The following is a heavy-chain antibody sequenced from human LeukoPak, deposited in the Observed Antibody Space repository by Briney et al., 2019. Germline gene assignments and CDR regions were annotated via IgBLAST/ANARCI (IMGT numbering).Heavy chain of an antibody. D-gene: IGHD3-16*02. V-gene: IGHV3-7*01. Sequence: GGSLRLSCAASGFTFSNYWMSWVRQAPGKRLEWVASIKQDGSEKHYVDSVKGRFTISRDNAKNSLYLQMNSPRADDTAVYYCARQGDLSWDFWFDPWGRGTLVTVSS. CDR1: GFTFSNYW. CDR2: IKQDGSEK. J-gene: IGHJ5*02. CDR3: ARQGDLSWDFWFDP.